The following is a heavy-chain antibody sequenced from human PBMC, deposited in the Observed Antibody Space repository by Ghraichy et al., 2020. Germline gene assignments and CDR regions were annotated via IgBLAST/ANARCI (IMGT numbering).Heavy chain of an antibody. CDR3: ASHQSIILVPTAKAFDY. V-gene: IGHV4-39*01. J-gene: IGHJ4*02. CDR1: GGSISSSTYF. Sequence: SETLSLTCTVSGGSISSSTYFWGWIRQPPGKGLECIGNIYYSGNTYYNPSLKSRVAISVDTSKNQFSLKLSSVAAADPAVYYCASHQSIILVPTAKAFDYWGQGNLVTVSS. D-gene: IGHD2-2*01. CDR2: IYYSGNT.